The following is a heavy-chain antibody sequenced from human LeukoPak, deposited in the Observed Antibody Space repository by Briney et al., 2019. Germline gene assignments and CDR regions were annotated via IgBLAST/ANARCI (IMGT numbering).Heavy chain of an antibody. Sequence: SETLSPTSTVSGGSISSSSYYWGWVRQPPGVGLGWVWGIFYSGSTYYNPSLKSRVTISVDTSKNQFSLKLSSVTAADTAVYYCASTTAPYYYDSSGYSTYYYYMDVWGKGTTVTVSS. CDR3: ASTTAPYYYDSSGYSTYYYYMDV. V-gene: IGHV4-39*07. CDR2: IFYSGST. J-gene: IGHJ6*03. CDR1: GGSISSSSYY. D-gene: IGHD3-22*01.